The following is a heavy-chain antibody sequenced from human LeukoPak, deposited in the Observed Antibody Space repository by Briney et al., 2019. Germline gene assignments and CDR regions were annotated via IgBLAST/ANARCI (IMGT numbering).Heavy chain of an antibody. CDR1: GYLFTSYW. J-gene: IGHJ4*02. CDR3: ARLYGGNGDFDY. D-gene: IGHD4-23*01. Sequence: KPGESLQIPCEGSGYLFTSYWIGWVRQVPGKGLEWMGIIYPGDSDTRYSPSFQGQVTISADKPLSPASLQWSSLKASDTAMYYCARLYGGNGDFDYGGQGTLVTVP. CDR2: IYPGDSDT. V-gene: IGHV5-51*01.